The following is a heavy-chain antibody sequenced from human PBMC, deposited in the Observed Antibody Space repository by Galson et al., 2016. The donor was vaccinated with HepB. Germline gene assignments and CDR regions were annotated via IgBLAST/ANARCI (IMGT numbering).Heavy chain of an antibody. CDR2: INPSGGSA. Sequence: SVKVSCKASGYTFTRHYIYWVRQAPGQGLEWMGIINPSGGSASYAQKFQGRLTMTRDTSTSTVYMELSSLRSEDTAVYYWARDGCSGGSCYWLDPWGQGTLVTVSS. CDR3: ARDGCSGGSCYWLDP. D-gene: IGHD2-15*01. J-gene: IGHJ5*02. CDR1: GYTFTRHY. V-gene: IGHV1-46*01.